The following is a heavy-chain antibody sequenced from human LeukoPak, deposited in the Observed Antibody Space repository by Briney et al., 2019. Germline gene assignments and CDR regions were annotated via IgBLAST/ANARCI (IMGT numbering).Heavy chain of an antibody. CDR2: ISSDGSRV. V-gene: IGHV3-74*01. D-gene: IGHD4/OR15-4a*01. CDR1: GFTFSDYW. Sequence: GGSLRLSCAASGFTFSDYWMHWVRQAPGKGLVWVSRISSDGSRVTYADSAKGRFTISRDNSKNTLYLQMNSLRAEDTAVYYCARRAGAYSHPYDYWGQGTLVTVSS. CDR3: ARRAGAYSHPYDY. J-gene: IGHJ4*02.